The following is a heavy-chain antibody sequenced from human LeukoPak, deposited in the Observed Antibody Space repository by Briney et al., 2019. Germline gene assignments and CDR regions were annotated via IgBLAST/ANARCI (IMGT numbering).Heavy chain of an antibody. D-gene: IGHD3-10*01. CDR3: AGTGAYGSGSYLNY. Sequence: SETLSLTCSVSGASIRSYYWSWIRQPAGKGLEWIGRIYTSGSTNYNPSLKSRVTMSVDTSKNQFSLKLTSVTAADTAVYYCAGTGAYGSGSYLNYWGQGTLVTVSS. CDR2: IYTSGST. CDR1: GASIRSYY. J-gene: IGHJ4*02. V-gene: IGHV4-4*07.